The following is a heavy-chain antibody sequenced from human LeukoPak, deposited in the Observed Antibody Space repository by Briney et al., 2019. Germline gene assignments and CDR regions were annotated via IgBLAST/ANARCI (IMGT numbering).Heavy chain of an antibody. CDR2: ISGTGSMK. Sequence: PGGSLRLSCAASGFTLRDYYVTWIRQAPGKGLEWVSYISGTGSMKYYADSVKGRFTISRDNAKNSLYLQMNSLRAEDTAVYYCARAPETYGHGFDYWGQGTLVTVSS. V-gene: IGHV3-11*01. D-gene: IGHD4-17*01. CDR1: GFTLRDYY. CDR3: ARAPETYGHGFDY. J-gene: IGHJ4*02.